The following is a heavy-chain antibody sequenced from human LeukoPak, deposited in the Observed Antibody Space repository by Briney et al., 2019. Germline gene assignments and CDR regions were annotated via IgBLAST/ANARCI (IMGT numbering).Heavy chain of an antibody. CDR3: ARVIGWDEPFDL. D-gene: IGHD1-26*01. V-gene: IGHV3-9*01. J-gene: IGHJ3*01. Sequence: PGGPLRLSCAASGFTFDDYAMHWVRQAPGKGLEWVSGISWNSGSIGYADSVKGRFTISRDNAKNTLYLQMNSLRVEDTAVYYCARVIGWDEPFDLWGHGTLVTVSS. CDR2: ISWNSGSI. CDR1: GFTFDDYA.